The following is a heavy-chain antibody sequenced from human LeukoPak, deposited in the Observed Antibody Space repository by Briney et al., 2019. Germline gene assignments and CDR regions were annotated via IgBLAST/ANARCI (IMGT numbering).Heavy chain of an antibody. CDR3: AREAVAGTRTPDY. J-gene: IGHJ4*02. D-gene: IGHD6-19*01. Sequence: SVKVSCKASGGTFSSYAISWVRQAPGQGLEWMGGIIPIFGTANYAQKFQGRVTITADESTSTAYMELSSLRSEDTAVYYCAREAVAGTRTPDYWGQGTLVTVSS. CDR2: IIPIFGTA. CDR1: GGTFSSYA. V-gene: IGHV1-69*01.